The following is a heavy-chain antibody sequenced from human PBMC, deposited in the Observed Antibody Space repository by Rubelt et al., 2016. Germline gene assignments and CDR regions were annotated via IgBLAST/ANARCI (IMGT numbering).Heavy chain of an antibody. CDR2: ISDGGEST. Sequence: VASGLTFANYAMSWVRQAPGKGLEWASGISDGGESTYYADSVKGRFTISRDNSKNTLYLQMDCLRAEDTAVYYCARDRDFEGAMVALGYWGQGTLVTVSS. J-gene: IGHJ4*02. V-gene: IGHV3-23*01. CDR1: GLTFANYA. CDR3: ARDRDFEGAMVALGY. D-gene: IGHD5-18*01.